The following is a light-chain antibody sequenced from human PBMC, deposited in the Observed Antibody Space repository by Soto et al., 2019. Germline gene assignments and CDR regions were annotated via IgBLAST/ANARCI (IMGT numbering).Light chain of an antibody. J-gene: IGKJ3*01. V-gene: IGKV1-9*01. CDR3: QQLL. CDR2: AAS. CDR1: QGISSY. Sequence: DIQLTQSPSFLSASVGDRVTITCRASQGISSYLAWYQQKPGKAPKLLIYAASTLQSGVPSRFSGSGSGTEXTLXXXXXXPEDFATYYCQQLLFGPGTKVDIK.